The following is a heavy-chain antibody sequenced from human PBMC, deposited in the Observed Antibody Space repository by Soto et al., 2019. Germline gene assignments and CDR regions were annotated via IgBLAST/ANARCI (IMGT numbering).Heavy chain of an antibody. CDR1: GFTFSSYW. CDR3: ARVLRPTYYDSSGYYAAWGFDAFDI. D-gene: IGHD3-22*01. Sequence: PGGSLRLSCAASGFTFSSYWMSWVRQAPGKGLEWVANIKQDGSEKYYVDSVKGRFTISRDNAKNSLYLQMNSLRAEDTAVYYCARVLRPTYYDSSGYYAAWGFDAFDIWVQGSMVPVS. J-gene: IGHJ3*02. CDR2: IKQDGSEK. V-gene: IGHV3-7*01.